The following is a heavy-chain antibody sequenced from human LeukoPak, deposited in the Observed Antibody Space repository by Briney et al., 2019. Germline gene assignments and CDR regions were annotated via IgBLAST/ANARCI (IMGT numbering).Heavy chain of an antibody. V-gene: IGHV4-61*02. Sequence: SETLSLTCTVSGGSISSGSYYWSWIRQPAGRGLEWIGRIYTSGSTNYNPSLNSRVTISVDTSKNQFSLKLSSVTAADTAVYYCARDWSGSRMNWFDPWGQGTLVTVSS. D-gene: IGHD3-3*01. CDR1: GGSISSGSYY. CDR3: ARDWSGSRMNWFDP. CDR2: IYTSGST. J-gene: IGHJ5*02.